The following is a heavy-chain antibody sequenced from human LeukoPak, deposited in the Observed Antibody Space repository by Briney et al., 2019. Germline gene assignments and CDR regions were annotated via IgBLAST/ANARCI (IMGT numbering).Heavy chain of an antibody. CDR1: GFTFSSYS. Sequence: GSLRLSCAASGFTFSSYSMSWVRQAPGKGLEWVSAISGSGGSTYYADSVKGRFTISRDNSKNTLYLQMNSLRAEDTAVYYCAKLGLGEVVPAAMPYYFDYWGQGTLVTVSS. J-gene: IGHJ4*02. V-gene: IGHV3-23*01. D-gene: IGHD2-2*01. CDR3: AKLGLGEVVPAAMPYYFDY. CDR2: ISGSGGST.